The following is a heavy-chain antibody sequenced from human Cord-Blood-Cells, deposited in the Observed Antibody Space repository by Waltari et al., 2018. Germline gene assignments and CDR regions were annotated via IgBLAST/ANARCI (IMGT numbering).Heavy chain of an antibody. J-gene: IGHJ4*02. V-gene: IGHV1-69*01. CDR1: GGTFSSYA. CDR2: IIPIFGTA. Sequence: QVQLVQSGAEVKKPGSSVKVSCKASGGTFSSYAISWVGQAPGQGLEWMGGIIPIFGTANYAQKFQGRVTITADESTSTAYMELSSLRSEDTAVYYCARHPYYYDSSGYYYEDYWGQGTLVTVSS. CDR3: ARHPYYYDSSGYYYEDY. D-gene: IGHD3-22*01.